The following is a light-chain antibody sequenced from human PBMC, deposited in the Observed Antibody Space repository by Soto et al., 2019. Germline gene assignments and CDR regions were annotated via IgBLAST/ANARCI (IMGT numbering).Light chain of an antibody. CDR3: HSYDSSNFV. CDR1: SGSIASYY. V-gene: IGLV6-57*04. Sequence: NFMLTQPHSVSGSSGKTVTISCTRSSGSIASYYVQWYQQRPGSAPTTVIYEDKQRPSGVPDRFSGSIDSSSNSASLTISGLETEDEADYYCHSYDSSNFVFGSGTKVTVL. CDR2: EDK. J-gene: IGLJ1*01.